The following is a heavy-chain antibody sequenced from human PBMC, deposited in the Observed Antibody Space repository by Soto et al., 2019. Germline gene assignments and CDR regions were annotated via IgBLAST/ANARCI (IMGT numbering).Heavy chain of an antibody. J-gene: IGHJ6*02. CDR2: ISAYNGNT. V-gene: IGHV1-18*01. CDR1: GYRFTSYG. D-gene: IGHD3-10*01. Sequence: GASAKVSCKASGYRFTSYGRSWVQQAHGQGLEWMGWISAYNGNTNYAQKLQGRVTMTTDTSTSTAYMELRSLRSDDTAVYYCARGYYGSGALYYYSGMDVGGQGTTVPVSS. CDR3: ARGYYGSGALYYYSGMDV.